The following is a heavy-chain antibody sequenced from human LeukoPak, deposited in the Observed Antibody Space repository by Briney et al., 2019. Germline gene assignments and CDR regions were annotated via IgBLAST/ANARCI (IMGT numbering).Heavy chain of an antibody. CDR1: GFTFSDYY. Sequence: GGSLRLSCAASGFTFSDYYMRWIRQAPAKGLEWVSYISSSGSTIYYADSVKGRFTISRDNAKNSLYLQMNSLRAEDTAVYYCARDSYDILTGSESFDYWGQGTLVTVSS. CDR3: ARDSYDILTGSESFDY. V-gene: IGHV3-11*01. D-gene: IGHD3-9*01. CDR2: ISSSGSTI. J-gene: IGHJ4*02.